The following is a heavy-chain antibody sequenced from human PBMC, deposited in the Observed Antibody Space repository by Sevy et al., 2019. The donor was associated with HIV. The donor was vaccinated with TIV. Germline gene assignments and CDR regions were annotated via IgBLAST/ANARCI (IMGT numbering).Heavy chain of an antibody. Sequence: GGSLRLSCAASEFTFSSYAINWVRQAPGKGLEWVSGISGSGGSTYYADSVKGRFIISRDNFKNTLYLQMNSLRAEDTAVYYCAKDGDSSSWYLNYYMDVWGKGTPVTVSS. V-gene: IGHV3-23*01. CDR3: AKDGDSSSWYLNYYMDV. CDR1: EFTFSSYA. D-gene: IGHD6-13*01. J-gene: IGHJ6*03. CDR2: ISGSGGST.